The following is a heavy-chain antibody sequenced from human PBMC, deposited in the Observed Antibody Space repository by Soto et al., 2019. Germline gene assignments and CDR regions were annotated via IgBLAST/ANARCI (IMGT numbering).Heavy chain of an antibody. V-gene: IGHV3-30-3*02. CDR3: AKEPVGPDWYFDL. Sequence: PGGSLRLSCAASGFTFRSYHMHWVRQAPGKGLEWVSSISYDESNKYYTDSVKGRFTISRDNSKNTLYLQMNSLRAEDTAVYNCAKEPVGPDWYFDLWGRRTLVTVSS. J-gene: IGHJ2*01. CDR2: ISYDESNK. CDR1: GFTFRSYH.